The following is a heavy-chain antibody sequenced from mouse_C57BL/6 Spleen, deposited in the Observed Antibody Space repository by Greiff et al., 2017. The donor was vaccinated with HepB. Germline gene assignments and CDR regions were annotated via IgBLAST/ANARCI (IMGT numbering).Heavy chain of an antibody. CDR3: ARHGSSYWYFDV. V-gene: IGHV1-55*01. D-gene: IGHD1-1*01. CDR1: GYTFTSYC. J-gene: IGHJ1*03. Sequence: QVQLQQPGAELVKPGASVKMSCKASGYTFTSYCITWVKQRPGQGLEWIGDIYPGSGSTNYNEKFKSKATLTVDTSSSTAYMQLSSLTSEDSAVYYCARHGSSYWYFDVWGTGTTVTVSS. CDR2: IYPGSGST.